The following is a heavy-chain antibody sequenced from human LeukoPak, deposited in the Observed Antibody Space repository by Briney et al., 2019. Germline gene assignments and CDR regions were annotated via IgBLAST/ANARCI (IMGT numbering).Heavy chain of an antibody. D-gene: IGHD1-1*01. V-gene: IGHV5-51*01. Sequence: GESLKISCKGSGYSFTRYWIVWVGQMPGKGREGMGIMHPRESDMRYSQSFQVQVTISADKSIRTASLQWSSLKASGTAMYYCARRVGRTGTTDFDYWGQGTLVTVSS. CDR3: ARRVGRTGTTDFDY. CDR1: GYSFTRYW. J-gene: IGHJ4*02. CDR2: MHPRESDM.